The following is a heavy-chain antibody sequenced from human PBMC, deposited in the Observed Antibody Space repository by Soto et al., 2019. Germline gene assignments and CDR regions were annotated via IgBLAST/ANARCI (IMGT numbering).Heavy chain of an antibody. CDR2: ISGSGGST. J-gene: IGHJ3*02. V-gene: IGHV3-23*01. CDR1: GFTFSSYA. D-gene: IGHD3-10*01. Sequence: EVQLLESGGGLVQPGGSLRLSCAASGFTFSSYAMSWVRQAPGKGLEWVSAISGSGGSTYYADSVKGRFTISRDNSKNTLYLQMNSLRAEDTAVYYCAKDRYDGSGSYRPGAFDIWGQGTMVTVSS. CDR3: AKDRYDGSGSYRPGAFDI.